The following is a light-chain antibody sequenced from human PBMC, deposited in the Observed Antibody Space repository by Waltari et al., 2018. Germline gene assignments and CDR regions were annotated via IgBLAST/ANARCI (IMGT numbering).Light chain of an antibody. Sequence: QSVLTQPPSASGTPGQRVTISCSGSSSNIGSNYGQWYQQLPGTAPNLLIYRNNQRPSGVPDRFSGSKAGTSASLAVSGLRSEDEADYYFATWDDRLSGPGVFGGGTKLTVL. CDR3: ATWDDRLSGPGV. J-gene: IGLJ3*02. V-gene: IGLV1-47*01. CDR2: RNN. CDR1: SSNIGSNY.